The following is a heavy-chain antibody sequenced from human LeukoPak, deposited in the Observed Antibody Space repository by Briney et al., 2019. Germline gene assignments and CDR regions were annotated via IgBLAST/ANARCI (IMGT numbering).Heavy chain of an antibody. D-gene: IGHD1-14*01. V-gene: IGHV1-18*01. Sequence: ASVKVSCKASGYTFTSYGISWVRQAPGQGLEWMGWISAYNGNTNYAQKLQGRVTMTTDTSTSTAYMELRSLRSDDTAVYYCARDEDRGALRPGRIDAFDIWGQGTMVTVSS. CDR2: ISAYNGNT. CDR3: ARDEDRGALRPGRIDAFDI. CDR1: GYTFTSYG. J-gene: IGHJ3*02.